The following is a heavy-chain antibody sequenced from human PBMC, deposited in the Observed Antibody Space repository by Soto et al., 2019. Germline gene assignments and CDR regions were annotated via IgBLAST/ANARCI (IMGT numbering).Heavy chain of an antibody. CDR1: GFTFSTYA. Sequence: PSGSLRLSCAASGFTFSTYAMNWVRQTPGKGLEWVSAISGGGGSTYYADSVKGRVTISRDNSKNTLYLQMNSLRAEDTAVYYCAKVSLGALTFTDYYYYGLDVWGQGTTVTVSS. CDR2: ISGGGGST. V-gene: IGHV3-23*01. D-gene: IGHD1-26*01. CDR3: AKVSLGALTFTDYYYYGLDV. J-gene: IGHJ6*02.